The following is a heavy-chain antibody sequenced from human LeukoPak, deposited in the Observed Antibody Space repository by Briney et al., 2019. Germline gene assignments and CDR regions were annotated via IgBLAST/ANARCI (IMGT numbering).Heavy chain of an antibody. Sequence: PSEPLSLTCVVYGGSFSGNYWTWIRQPPGKGLEWIGEIDHRGRTNYNPSLKSRVTISVDTSKKQFSLKLTSVTVADTAVYYCASARFDYWGQGTLVTVSS. CDR2: IDHRGRT. J-gene: IGHJ4*02. V-gene: IGHV4-34*01. CDR1: GGSFSGNY. CDR3: ASARFDY.